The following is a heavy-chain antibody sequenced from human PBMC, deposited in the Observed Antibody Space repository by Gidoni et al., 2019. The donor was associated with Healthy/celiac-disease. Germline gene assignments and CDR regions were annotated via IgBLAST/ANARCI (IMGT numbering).Heavy chain of an antibody. CDR3: AKDGPIRYDFWSGYYSDY. J-gene: IGHJ4*02. CDR2: ISYDGSNK. CDR1: GFPFSRSG. D-gene: IGHD3-3*01. V-gene: IGHV3-30*18. Sequence: QVLLVESGGGVVQLGRSLRLSCAASGFPFSRSGMHWVRQAPGKGLEWVAVISYDGSNKYYADSVKGRFTISRDNSKKTLYLQMNSLRAEDTAVYYCAKDGPIRYDFWSGYYSDYWGQGTLVTVSS.